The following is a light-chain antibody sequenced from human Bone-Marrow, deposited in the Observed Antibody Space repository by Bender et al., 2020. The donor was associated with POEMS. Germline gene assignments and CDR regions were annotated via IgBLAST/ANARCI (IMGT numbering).Light chain of an antibody. Sequence: SSELTQDPAVSVALGQTVRITCQGDSLRSYYASWYQQKAGQAPVLVMYGKNNRPSGIPDRFSGSSSGNTASLTITGAQAEDEADYYCNSRDSSGYPGVFGGGTKLTVL. J-gene: IGLJ2*01. CDR3: NSRDSSGYPGV. CDR2: GKN. V-gene: IGLV3-19*01. CDR1: SLRSYY.